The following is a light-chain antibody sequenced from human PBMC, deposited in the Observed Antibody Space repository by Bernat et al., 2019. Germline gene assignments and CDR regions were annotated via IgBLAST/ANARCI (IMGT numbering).Light chain of an antibody. CDR2: ENN. CDR1: SSNIGNNY. CDR3: GTWDSSLSAGEV. Sequence: QSVLTQPPSVSAAPGQKATISCSGSSSNIGNNYVSWSQQPPGTAPKLLIYENNKRPSGIPDRFSGSKSGTSATLGITGLQTGDEADYYCGTWDSSLSAGEVFGGGTKLTVL. J-gene: IGLJ2*01. V-gene: IGLV1-51*02.